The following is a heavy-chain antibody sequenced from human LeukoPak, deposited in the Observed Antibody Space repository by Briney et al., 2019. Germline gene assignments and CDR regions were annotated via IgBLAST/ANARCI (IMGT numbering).Heavy chain of an antibody. CDR3: ATTMVRGVYNWFDP. D-gene: IGHD3-10*01. CDR1: GFTFSSYG. Sequence: GGSLRLSCAASGFTFSSYGMSWVRQAPGKGLEWVSAISGSGGSTYYADSVKGRFTISRDNSKNTLYLQMNSLRAEDTAVYYCATTMVRGVYNWFDPWGQGTLVTVSS. CDR2: ISGSGGST. V-gene: IGHV3-23*01. J-gene: IGHJ5*02.